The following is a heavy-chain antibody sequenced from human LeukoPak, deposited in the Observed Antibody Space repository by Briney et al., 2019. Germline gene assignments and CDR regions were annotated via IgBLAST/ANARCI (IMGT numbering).Heavy chain of an antibody. D-gene: IGHD6-13*01. V-gene: IGHV3-53*05. CDR3: VKSGNSNWWAYNAMDV. CDR2: IYSGGST. J-gene: IGHJ6*02. CDR1: GFTVSSNY. Sequence: GGSLRLPCAASGFTVSSNYMSWVRQAPGKGLEWVSVIYSGGSTYYADSVKGRFTISRDNSKNTLYLQMSSLRAEDTAVYYCVKSGNSNWWAYNAMDVWGQGTTVSVSS.